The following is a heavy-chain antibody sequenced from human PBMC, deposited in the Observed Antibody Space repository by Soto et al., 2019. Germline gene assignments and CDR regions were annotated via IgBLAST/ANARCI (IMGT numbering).Heavy chain of an antibody. D-gene: IGHD6-13*01. Sequence: PGGSLRLSCAASGFTFSSYAMSWVRQAPGKGLEWVSAISGSGGSTYYADSVKGRFTISRDNSKNTLYLQMNSLRAEDTAVYYCFLDLGSSRRYPLDFCGQGSSVPVSS. CDR3: FLDLGSSRRYPLDF. CDR1: GFTFSSYA. J-gene: IGHJ6*02. V-gene: IGHV3-23*01. CDR2: ISGSGGST.